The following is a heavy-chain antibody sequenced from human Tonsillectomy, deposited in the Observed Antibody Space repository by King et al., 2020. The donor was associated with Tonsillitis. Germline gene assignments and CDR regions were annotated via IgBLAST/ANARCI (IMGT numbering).Heavy chain of an antibody. V-gene: IGHV3-33*05. J-gene: IGHJ6*02. CDR3: VRGGDILVGDDYYYYGMDV. CDR1: GFNFSTFG. Sequence: VQLVESGGGVVQPGRSLRLSCGASGFNFSTFGMHWVRQAPGRGLEWVALISYDGSDKYYADSVKGRFTISRDNSKNTLSLRMNFLRDEDTAMYYCVRGGDILVGDDYYYYGMDVWGRGTTVAVSS. CDR2: ISYDGSDK. D-gene: IGHD2-15*01.